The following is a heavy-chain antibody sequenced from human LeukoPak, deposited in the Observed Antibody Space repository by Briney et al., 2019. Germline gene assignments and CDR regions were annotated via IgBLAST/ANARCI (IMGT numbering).Heavy chain of an antibody. CDR3: ARGDLSDCSGGSCYPYWFDP. Sequence: SVKVSCKASGYTFTSYDINWVRQATGQGLEWMGRIIPILGIANYAQKFQGRVTITADKSTSTAYMELSSLRSEDTAVYYCARGDLSDCSGGSCYPYWFDPWGQGTLVTVSS. J-gene: IGHJ5*02. CDR1: GYTFTSYD. V-gene: IGHV1-69*04. D-gene: IGHD2-15*01. CDR2: IIPILGIA.